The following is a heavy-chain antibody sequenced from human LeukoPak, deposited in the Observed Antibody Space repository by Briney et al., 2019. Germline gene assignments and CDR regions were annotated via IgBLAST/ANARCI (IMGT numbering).Heavy chain of an antibody. CDR3: ARGTSDGREHYFDS. Sequence: SETLSLTCTVSGGSIRRADYYWGWIRQSPGKGLEWIGSIYHSGSTYYNPSLQSRVTKSVDPSKNQFSLNLSSVTAADTAVYFCARGTSDGREHYFDSWGQGTQVTVSS. CDR2: IYHSGST. D-gene: IGHD5-24*01. V-gene: IGHV4-39*07. CDR1: GGSIRRADYY. J-gene: IGHJ4*02.